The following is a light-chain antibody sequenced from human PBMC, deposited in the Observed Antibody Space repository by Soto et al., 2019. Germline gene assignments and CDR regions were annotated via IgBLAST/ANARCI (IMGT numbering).Light chain of an antibody. CDR2: AAS. Sequence: DIQLTQSPSFLSASGGDRVTITCRASQGISSYLAWYQQKPGKAPKLLIYAASTLQSGVPSRFSGSGSGTEFTLTISSLQPEDFATYYYQQLNSYPLTFGHGTKVDIK. V-gene: IGKV1-9*01. J-gene: IGKJ3*01. CDR1: QGISSY. CDR3: QQLNSYPLT.